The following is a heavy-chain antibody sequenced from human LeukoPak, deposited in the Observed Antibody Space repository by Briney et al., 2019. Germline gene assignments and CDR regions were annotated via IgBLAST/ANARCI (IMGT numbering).Heavy chain of an antibody. Sequence: ASVKVSCKASGYTSTGYYMHWVRQAPGQGLEWMGWINPNSGGTNYAQKFQGRVTMTRDTSISTAYMELSRLRSDDTAVYYCARDQVAAAGGRPLDYWGQGTLVTVSS. J-gene: IGHJ4*02. D-gene: IGHD6-13*01. CDR3: ARDQVAAAGGRPLDY. CDR2: INPNSGGT. V-gene: IGHV1-2*02. CDR1: GYTSTGYY.